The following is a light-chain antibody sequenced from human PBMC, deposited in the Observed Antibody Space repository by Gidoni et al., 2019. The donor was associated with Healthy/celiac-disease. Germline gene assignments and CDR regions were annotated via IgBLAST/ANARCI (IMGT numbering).Light chain of an antibody. J-gene: IGKJ2*01. CDR3: QQRSNWPLMYT. CDR1: QSVSSY. Sequence: ELVLTQSPATLSLSPGERATLSCRASQSVSSYLAWYQQKPGQAPRLLIYDASNRATGIPARFSGSGSGTDFTLTISSLEPEYFAVYYCQQRSNWPLMYTFGQGTKLEIK. CDR2: DAS. V-gene: IGKV3-11*01.